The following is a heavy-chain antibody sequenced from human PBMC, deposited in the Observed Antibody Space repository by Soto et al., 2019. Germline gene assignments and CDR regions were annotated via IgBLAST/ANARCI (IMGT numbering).Heavy chain of an antibody. V-gene: IGHV4-30-4*01. CDR1: GGSIKSDYY. CDR3: ARGRPNYFYYGLDV. Sequence: QLQLEESGPRLVKPSQTLSLTCTVSGGSIKSDYYWTWVRQPPGGGLEWMGYKYYSGATDSAPTLKTRVSLSVDMSKNQFSLNLTSVTVADTAVYYCARGRPNYFYYGLDVWGQGIPVTVSS. J-gene: IGHJ6*02. CDR2: KYYSGAT.